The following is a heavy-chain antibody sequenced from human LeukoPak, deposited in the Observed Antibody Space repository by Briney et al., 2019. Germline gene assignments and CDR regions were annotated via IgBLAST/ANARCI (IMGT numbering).Heavy chain of an antibody. Sequence: SGGSLRLSCTAAGFSLSMYWMSWVRQAPGKGLEWVANIRSDGVEKYYVDSVKGRFTISRDNSKNTLYLQMNSLRAEDTAVYYCARRYFDYWGQGTLVTVSS. V-gene: IGHV3-7*03. CDR1: GFSLSMYW. CDR3: ARRYFDY. J-gene: IGHJ4*02. CDR2: IRSDGVEK.